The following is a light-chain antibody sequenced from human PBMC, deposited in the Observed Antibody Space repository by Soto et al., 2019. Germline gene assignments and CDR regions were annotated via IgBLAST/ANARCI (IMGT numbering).Light chain of an antibody. CDR1: SSDVGAYNY. V-gene: IGLV2-14*01. CDR3: ISYTSDDVRYV. CDR2: EVS. J-gene: IGLJ1*01. Sequence: QSALTQPASVSGSLGQSITISCTGTSSDVGAYNYVSWYQHHPGRAPKLIVSEVSHRPSGVSNRFSGSKSGNTASLTISGLQSEDEADYYCISYTSDDVRYVFGTGTKLTVL.